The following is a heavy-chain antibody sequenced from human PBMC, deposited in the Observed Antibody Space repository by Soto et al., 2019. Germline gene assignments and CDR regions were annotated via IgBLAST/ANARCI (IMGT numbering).Heavy chain of an antibody. D-gene: IGHD3-16*01. CDR2: IGHGGGT. CDR3: ARHGGYYFDY. Sequence: QVQLQQWGAGLLKPSETLSVTCAVYGGSFSGYYWSWIRQPPGKGLEWIGEIGHGGGTIYNPSLETRVTISEDSSNNQFSLKVNSVTAADTAVYYCARHGGYYFDYWVQGAPVTVSS. CDR1: GGSFSGYY. J-gene: IGHJ4*02. V-gene: IGHV4-34*01.